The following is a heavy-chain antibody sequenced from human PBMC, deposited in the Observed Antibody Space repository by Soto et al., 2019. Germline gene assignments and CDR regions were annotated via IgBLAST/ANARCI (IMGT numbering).Heavy chain of an antibody. CDR1: GATFSSYA. CDR3: VRVVAITGDTAN. D-gene: IGHD1-1*01. J-gene: IGHJ4*02. Sequence: QVQLVQSGAEVRQPASSVKVSCKTSGATFSSYAITWVRQAPGQGLEWMGGIVPTVDTSTYAQKFQGRVTITADKFTNTVYMELSSLRSHDTAVYYCVRVVAITGDTANWGQGTLVTVSS. CDR2: IVPTVDTS. V-gene: IGHV1-69*14.